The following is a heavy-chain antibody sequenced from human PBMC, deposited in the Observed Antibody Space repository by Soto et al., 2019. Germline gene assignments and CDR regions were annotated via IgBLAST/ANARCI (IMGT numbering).Heavy chain of an antibody. CDR1: GFTFTSYT. CDR2: ISLSSTYI. D-gene: IGHD6-19*01. Sequence: GGSLRLSCAASGFTFTSYTMTWVRQAPGQGLEWVSSISLSSTYIAYADSVKGRFTISRDNAKNSLFLDMNSLRGDDTAVYYCARVEVAGGNGFDLWGQGILVTV. CDR3: ARVEVAGGNGFDL. V-gene: IGHV3-21*01. J-gene: IGHJ5*02.